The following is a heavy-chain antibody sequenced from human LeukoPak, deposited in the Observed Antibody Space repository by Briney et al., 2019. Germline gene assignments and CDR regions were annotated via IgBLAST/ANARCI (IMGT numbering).Heavy chain of an antibody. CDR3: ARGEELWSIDY. CDR1: GGSITSSSYY. V-gene: IGHV4-61*01. D-gene: IGHD5-18*01. CDR2: IYYSGST. J-gene: IGHJ4*02. Sequence: SETLSLTCTVSGGSITSSSYYWSWIRQPPGKGLEWIGYIYYSGSTNYNPSLKSRVTISVDTSKNQFSLKLSSVTAADTAVYYCARGEELWSIDYWGQGTLVTVSS.